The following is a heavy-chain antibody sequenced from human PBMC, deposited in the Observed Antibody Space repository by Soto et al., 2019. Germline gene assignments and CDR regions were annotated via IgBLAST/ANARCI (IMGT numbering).Heavy chain of an antibody. D-gene: IGHD1-26*01. CDR1: GACLRRVPYY. CDR2: ISHSGRT. CDR3: SYASSTLY. Sequence: LSLTCTVPGACLRRVPYYWSWIRQPPGKGLEWIGYISHSGRTNYDPSLKRRLTMSVDTSQNQFSLQLNSVTAADTAVYYCSYASSTLYCGQGILRTVS. J-gene: IGHJ4*02. V-gene: IGHV4-61*01.